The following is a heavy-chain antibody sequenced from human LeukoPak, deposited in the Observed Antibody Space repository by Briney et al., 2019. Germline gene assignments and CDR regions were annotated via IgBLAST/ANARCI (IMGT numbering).Heavy chain of an antibody. CDR3: ARGRDYCSSTSCYWATFDY. CDR1: GYTFTTYI. Sequence: GASVKVSCKASGYTFTTYIIHWVRQAPGQGPEWMGWISAYNGNTNYAQKFQGRVTITRDTSASTAYMELSSLRSEDTAVYYCARGRDYCSSTSCYWATFDYWGQGTLVTVSS. V-gene: IGHV1-18*01. CDR2: ISAYNGNT. J-gene: IGHJ4*02. D-gene: IGHD2-2*01.